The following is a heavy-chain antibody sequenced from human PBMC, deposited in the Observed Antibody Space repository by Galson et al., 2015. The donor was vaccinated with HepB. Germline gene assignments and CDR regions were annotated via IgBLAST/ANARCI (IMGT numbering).Heavy chain of an antibody. Sequence: VRQAPGKGLEWVSVIYSGGSTYYADSVKGRFTISRDNSKNTLYLQMNSLRAEDTAVYYCASSGGSQGPADWFDPWGQGTLVTVSS. CDR2: IYSGGST. D-gene: IGHD2-15*01. CDR3: ASSGGSQGPADWFDP. J-gene: IGHJ5*02. V-gene: IGHV3-53*01.